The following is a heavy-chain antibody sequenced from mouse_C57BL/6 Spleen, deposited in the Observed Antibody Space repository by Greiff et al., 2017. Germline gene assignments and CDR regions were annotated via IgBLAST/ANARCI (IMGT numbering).Heavy chain of an antibody. D-gene: IGHD2-2*01. CDR1: GYTFTSYW. CDR2: INPSNGGT. J-gene: IGHJ2*01. V-gene: IGHV1-53*01. Sequence: QVQLQQPGTELVKPGASVKLSCKASGYTFTSYWMHWVKQRPGQGLEWIGNINPSNGGTNYNEKFKSKATVTVDKSSSTAYMQLSSLTSEDSAVDDCARPIWLRRREGFDYWGQGTTLTVSS. CDR3: ARPIWLRRREGFDY.